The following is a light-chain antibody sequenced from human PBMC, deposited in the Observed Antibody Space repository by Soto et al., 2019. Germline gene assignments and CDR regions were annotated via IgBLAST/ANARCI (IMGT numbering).Light chain of an antibody. Sequence: EIVMTQSPATLSVSPGEGATLSCRASQGIGSTLAWYQHKPGQTPRLLIYDTSTRAPGISARFSGSGSGTEFTLTISTLQSEDFAVYYCQEYLQWPPGMFGQGTKVDIK. CDR3: QEYLQWPPGM. J-gene: IGKJ1*01. CDR1: QGIGST. CDR2: DTS. V-gene: IGKV3-15*01.